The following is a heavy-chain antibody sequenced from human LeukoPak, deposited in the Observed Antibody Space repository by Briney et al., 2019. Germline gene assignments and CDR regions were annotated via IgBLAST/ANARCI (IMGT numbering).Heavy chain of an antibody. V-gene: IGHV1-2*02. Sequence: ASVKVSCKASGYTFTGYYMHWVRQAPGQGLEWMGWINPNSGGTNYAQKFQGRVTMTRDTSISTAYMELSRLRSDDTAVYYCASVYSSSWYQLDCWGQGTLVTVSS. D-gene: IGHD6-13*01. CDR2: INPNSGGT. CDR3: ASVYSSSWYQLDC. CDR1: GYTFTGYY. J-gene: IGHJ4*02.